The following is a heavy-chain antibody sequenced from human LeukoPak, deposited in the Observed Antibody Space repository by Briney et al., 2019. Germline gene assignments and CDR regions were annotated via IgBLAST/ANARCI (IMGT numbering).Heavy chain of an antibody. J-gene: IGHJ5*02. V-gene: IGHV4-34*01. D-gene: IGHD6-13*01. CDR2: INHRGST. Sequence: SETLSLTCAVYGGSFSAYYWSWSWIRQPPGKGLEWIGEINHRGSTNYNPSLKSRVTISVDTSKNQFSLKLSSVTAADTSVYYCARGIYSSSPWGQGTLVTVSS. CDR1: GGSFSAYY. CDR3: ARGIYSSSP.